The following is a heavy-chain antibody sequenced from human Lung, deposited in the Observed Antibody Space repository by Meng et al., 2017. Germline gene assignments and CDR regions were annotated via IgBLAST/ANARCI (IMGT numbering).Heavy chain of an antibody. D-gene: IGHD3-22*01. Sequence: QVQLPESVPGLVKPSGTLSLTCAFSGCSISSNNWWSWVRQTPGRGLEWIGEGYQSGSTNYNPSLKSRVIISVNKAKNQFSLKLTSVTAADTAVYYCARDDSGYAYFDSWGQGTLVTVSS. CDR1: GCSISSNNW. J-gene: IGHJ4*02. V-gene: IGHV4-4*02. CDR3: ARDDSGYAYFDS. CDR2: GYQSGST.